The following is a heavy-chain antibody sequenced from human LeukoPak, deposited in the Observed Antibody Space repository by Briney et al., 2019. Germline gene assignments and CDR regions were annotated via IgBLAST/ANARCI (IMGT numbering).Heavy chain of an antibody. CDR3: ARGYSSSWYVHLTSYGMDV. D-gene: IGHD6-13*01. Sequence: PSETLSLTCTVSGGSISSYYWSWIRQPAGKGLEWIGRIYTSGSTNYNPSLKSRVTISVDTSKNQFSLKLSSVTAADTAVYYCARGYSSSWYVHLTSYGMDVWGQGTTVTVSS. CDR1: GGSISSYY. V-gene: IGHV4-4*07. CDR2: IYTSGST. J-gene: IGHJ6*02.